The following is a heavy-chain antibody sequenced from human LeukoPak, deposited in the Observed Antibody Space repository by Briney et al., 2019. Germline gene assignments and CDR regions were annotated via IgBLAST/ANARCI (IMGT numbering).Heavy chain of an antibody. CDR1: GYTFTSYG. Sequence: ASVKVSCKASGYTFTSYGISWVRQAPGQGLEWMGGIIPIFGTANYAQKFQGRVTITADESTSTAYMELSSLRSEDTAVYYCASGWELLNFDYWGQGTLVTVSS. V-gene: IGHV1-69*13. J-gene: IGHJ4*02. D-gene: IGHD1-26*01. CDR3: ASGWELLNFDY. CDR2: IIPIFGTA.